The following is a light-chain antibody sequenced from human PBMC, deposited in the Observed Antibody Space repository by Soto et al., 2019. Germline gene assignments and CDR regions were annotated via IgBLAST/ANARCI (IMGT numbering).Light chain of an antibody. J-gene: IGLJ2*01. CDR2: SNN. Sequence: QSVLTRPPSASGTPGQRVTISCSGSSSNIGRNTVNWYQQLPGTAPKLLIYSNNQRPSEVPDRFSGSKSGTSGSLAISGLQSEDEADYYCAGWDDSLNGPVFGGGTQLTVL. CDR3: AGWDDSLNGPV. CDR1: SSNIGRNT. V-gene: IGLV1-44*01.